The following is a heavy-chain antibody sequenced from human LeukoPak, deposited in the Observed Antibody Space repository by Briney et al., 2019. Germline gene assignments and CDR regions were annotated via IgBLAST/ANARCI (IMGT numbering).Heavy chain of an antibody. CDR2: INHSGST. D-gene: IGHD3-10*01. CDR1: GGSISSGDYY. Sequence: SQTLSLTCTVSGGSISSGDYYWSWIRQPPGKGLEWIGEINHSGSTNYNPSLKSRVTISVDTSKNQFSLKLSSVTAADTAVYYCARYPLWFGIYYFDYWGQGTLVTVSS. J-gene: IGHJ4*02. V-gene: IGHV4-30-4*01. CDR3: ARYPLWFGIYYFDY.